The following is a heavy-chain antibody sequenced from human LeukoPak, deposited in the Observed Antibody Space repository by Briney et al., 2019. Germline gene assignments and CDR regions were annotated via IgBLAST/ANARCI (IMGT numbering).Heavy chain of an antibody. CDR3: ARGRWLQNSYGMDV. J-gene: IGHJ6*02. Sequence: ASVKVFCKASGYTFTGYCMHWVRQAPGQGLEWMGWINPNSGGTNYAQKFQGRVTMTRDTSISTAYMELSRLRSDDTAVYYCARGRWLQNSYGMDVWGQGTTVTVSS. CDR1: GYTFTGYC. V-gene: IGHV1-2*02. CDR2: INPNSGGT. D-gene: IGHD5-24*01.